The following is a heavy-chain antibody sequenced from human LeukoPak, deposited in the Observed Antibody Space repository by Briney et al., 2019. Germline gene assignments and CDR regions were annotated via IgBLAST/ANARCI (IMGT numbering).Heavy chain of an antibody. D-gene: IGHD5-18*01. J-gene: IGHJ6*02. Sequence: GGSLRLSCAASGFTFSSYWMSWVGQAPGKGLEWVANIKQDGSEKYYVDSVKGRFTISRDNAKNSLYLQMNSLRAEDTAVYYCARDQVVYSYGFRYYYGMDVWGQGTMVTVSS. CDR2: IKQDGSEK. CDR1: GFTFSSYW. V-gene: IGHV3-7*01. CDR3: ARDQVVYSYGFRYYYGMDV.